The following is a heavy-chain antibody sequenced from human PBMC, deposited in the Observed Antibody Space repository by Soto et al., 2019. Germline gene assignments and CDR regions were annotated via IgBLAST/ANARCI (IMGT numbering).Heavy chain of an antibody. CDR1: GYTFTGYY. D-gene: IGHD5-12*01. V-gene: IGHV1-2*02. CDR3: ARDKVDIVATIDDYYYYGMDV. CDR2: INPNSGGT. J-gene: IGHJ6*02. Sequence: ASVQVSCKASGYTFTGYYMHWVRQAPGQGLEWMGWINPNSGGTNYAQKFQGRVTMTRDTSISTAYMELSRLRSDDTAVYYCARDKVDIVATIDDYYYYGMDVWGQGTTVTAP.